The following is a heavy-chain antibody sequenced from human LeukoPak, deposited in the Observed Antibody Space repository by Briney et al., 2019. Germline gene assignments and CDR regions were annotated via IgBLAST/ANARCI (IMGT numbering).Heavy chain of an antibody. J-gene: IGHJ6*02. V-gene: IGHV1-2*02. CDR3: ARSSAYCGGDCFLDV. D-gene: IGHD2-21*02. CDR1: GYTFTGYY. Sequence: ASVKVSCKASGYTFTGYYMHWVRQAPEQGLEWMGWINPNSGGTNYAQKFQGRVTMTRDTSISTAYMELSRLRSDDTAVYYCARSSAYCGGDCFLDVRGQGTTVTVSS. CDR2: INPNSGGT.